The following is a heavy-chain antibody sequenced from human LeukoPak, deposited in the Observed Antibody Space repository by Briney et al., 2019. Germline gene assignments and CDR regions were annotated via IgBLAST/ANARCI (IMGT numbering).Heavy chain of an antibody. D-gene: IGHD6-6*01. CDR3: ARGLSGYASSLGY. J-gene: IGHJ4*02. Sequence: GESLRLSCAASGFTFSGSGMHWVRQAPGKGLVWVSRINSDGSSTSYADSVRGRFSISRDNAKNTLYLQMNSLRAEDTAVYYCARGLSGYASSLGYWGQGTLVTVSA. CDR1: GFTFSGSG. V-gene: IGHV3-74*01. CDR2: INSDGSST.